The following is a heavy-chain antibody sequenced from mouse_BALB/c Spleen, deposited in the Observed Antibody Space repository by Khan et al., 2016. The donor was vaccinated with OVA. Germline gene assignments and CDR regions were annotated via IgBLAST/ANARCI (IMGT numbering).Heavy chain of an antibody. CDR1: GYTFTDFL. CDR3: ARAGYGGFAH. J-gene: IGHJ3*01. Sequence: QVRLQQSGPELVKPGASVKMSCKASGYTFTDFLISWLKQRPGQGLEWIGEFYPGSGYIYYNEKFKGKATLTSDKSSNTAYMQLTSLTSEDSAVYFCARAGYGGFAHWGQGTLVTVSA. D-gene: IGHD3-2*02. V-gene: IGHV1-77*01. CDR2: FYPGSGYI.